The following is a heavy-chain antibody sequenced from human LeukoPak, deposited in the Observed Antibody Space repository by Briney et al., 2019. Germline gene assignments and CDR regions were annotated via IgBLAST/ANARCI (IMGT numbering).Heavy chain of an antibody. CDR1: GFTFSSYA. CDR2: ISGSGGST. Sequence: QPGGSLRLSCAASGFTFSSYAMHWVRQAPGKGLEWVSAISGSGGSTYYADSVKGRFSISRDNSKSTLYLQMNSLRAEDTAVYYCAKDIDIVVVPAASPFDYWGQGTLVTVSS. J-gene: IGHJ4*02. V-gene: IGHV3-23*01. CDR3: AKDIDIVVVPAASPFDY. D-gene: IGHD2-2*01.